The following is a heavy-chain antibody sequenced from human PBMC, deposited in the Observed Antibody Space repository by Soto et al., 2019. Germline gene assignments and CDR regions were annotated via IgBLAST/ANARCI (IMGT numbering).Heavy chain of an antibody. CDR2: IYPGDSDT. D-gene: IGHD3-22*01. CDR1: GYSFTSYW. V-gene: IGHV5-51*01. J-gene: IGHJ4*02. Sequence: PGESLKISLKGSGYSFTSYWIGWVRQMPGKGLEWMGIIYPGDSDTRYSPSFQGQVTISADKSISTAYLQWSSLKASDTAMYYCARNYYDSSGYYQPVFDYWGQGTLVTVSS. CDR3: ARNYYDSSGYYQPVFDY.